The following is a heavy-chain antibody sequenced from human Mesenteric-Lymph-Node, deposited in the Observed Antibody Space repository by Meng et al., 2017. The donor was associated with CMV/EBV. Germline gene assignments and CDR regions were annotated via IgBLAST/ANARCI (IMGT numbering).Heavy chain of an antibody. Sequence: SETLSLTCAVYGGSFTDYYWSWIRQPPGKGLEWIGEINHSGTTNYNSSLKSRVTISVVTSRNQFSLKLRSVTAADTAVYYCARDRRAAHWDFDPWGQGTLVTVSS. J-gene: IGHJ5*02. CDR1: GGSFTDYY. CDR3: ARDRRAAHWDFDP. D-gene: IGHD7-27*01. CDR2: INHSGTT. V-gene: IGHV4-34*01.